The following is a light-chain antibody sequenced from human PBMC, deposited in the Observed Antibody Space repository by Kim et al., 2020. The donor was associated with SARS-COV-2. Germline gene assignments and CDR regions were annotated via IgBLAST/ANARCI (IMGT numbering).Light chain of an antibody. Sequence: LSPGERAPLSCRASQSVSSSYLAWYQQKPGQAPRLLIYDASSRATGIPDRFSGSGSGTDFTLTISRLEPEDFAVYYCQQYGSAPRTFGQGTKLEI. CDR2: DAS. J-gene: IGKJ2*01. CDR3: QQYGSAPRT. V-gene: IGKV3-20*01. CDR1: QSVSSSY.